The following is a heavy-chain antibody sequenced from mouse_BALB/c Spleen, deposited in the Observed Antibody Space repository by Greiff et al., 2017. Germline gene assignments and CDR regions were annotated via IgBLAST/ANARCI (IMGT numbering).Heavy chain of an antibody. D-gene: IGHD1-2*01. V-gene: IGHV2-9*02. Sequence: QVQLKESGPGLVAPSQSLSITCTVSGFSLTSYGVHWVRQPPGKGLEWLGVIWAGGSTNYNSALMSRLSISKDNSKSQVFLKMNSLQTDDTAMYYCASVRLGPLYAMDYWGQGTSVTVSS. J-gene: IGHJ4*01. CDR3: ASVRLGPLYAMDY. CDR1: GFSLTSYG. CDR2: IWAGGST.